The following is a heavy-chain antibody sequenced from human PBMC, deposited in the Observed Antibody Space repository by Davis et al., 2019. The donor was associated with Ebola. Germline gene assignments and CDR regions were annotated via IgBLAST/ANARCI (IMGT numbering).Heavy chain of an antibody. J-gene: IGHJ6*02. CDR2: INPNSGGT. V-gene: IGHV1-2*05. D-gene: IGHD3/OR15-3a*01. CDR3: ARERLGLYYYGMDV. CDR1: GGTFSSYT. Sequence: ASVKVSCKASGGTFSSYTISWVRQAPGQGLEWMGRINPNSGGTNYAQKFQGRVTMTRDTSISTAYMELSRLRSDDTVVYYCARERLGLYYYGMDVWGQGTTVTVSS.